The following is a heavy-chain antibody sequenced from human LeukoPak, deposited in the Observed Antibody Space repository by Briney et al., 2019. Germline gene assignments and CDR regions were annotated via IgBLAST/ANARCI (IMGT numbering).Heavy chain of an antibody. V-gene: IGHV1-8*01. D-gene: IGHD1-26*01. Sequence: ASVKVSCKASGYTFTNYDINWVRQATGQGLEWKGWMNPNSGDTAYAEKFQGRVTMTRDTSTNTAYMELTSLTSDDTAIFYCARTGMGGNVWIDSWGQGTLVTVSS. CDR2: MNPNSGDT. CDR1: GYTFTNYD. J-gene: IGHJ5*01. CDR3: ARTGMGGNVWIDS.